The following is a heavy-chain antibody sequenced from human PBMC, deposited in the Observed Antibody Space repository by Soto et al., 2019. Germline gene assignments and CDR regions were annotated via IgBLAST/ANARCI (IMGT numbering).Heavy chain of an antibody. V-gene: IGHV4-34*12. J-gene: IGHJ2*01. D-gene: IGHD3-10*01. Sequence: QVQLQQWGAGLLKPSETLSLTCAVYGGSFSGYYWSWIRQPPGKGLEWIGEIIHSGSTNYNPSLKSRVPISVDTSKNQFSLKLSSVTAADTAVYYCARHHRITMVRGVRYWYFDLWGRGTLVTVSS. CDR2: IIHSGST. CDR1: GGSFSGYY. CDR3: ARHHRITMVRGVRYWYFDL.